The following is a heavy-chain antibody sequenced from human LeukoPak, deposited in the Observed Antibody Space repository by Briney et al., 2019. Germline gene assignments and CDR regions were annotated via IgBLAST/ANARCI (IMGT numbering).Heavy chain of an antibody. D-gene: IGHD1-1*01. V-gene: IGHV3-74*01. J-gene: IGHJ2*01. CDR3: GRVTKGGYGDFDL. CDR2: INTDGRST. Sequence: GGSLRLSCAASGFTFSSYWMHWVRQAPGRGLVWVSRINTDGRSTNYADSVKGRFTISRDNAKNTLYLQTNSLRAEDTAVYYCGRVTKGGYGDFDLWGRGTLVTVSS. CDR1: GFTFSSYW.